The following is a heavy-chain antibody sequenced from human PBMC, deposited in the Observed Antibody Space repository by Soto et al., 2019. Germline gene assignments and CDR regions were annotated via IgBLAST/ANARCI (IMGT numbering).Heavy chain of an antibody. CDR2: IVVDSGNT. CDR1: GFTFADSA. J-gene: IGHJ4*02. V-gene: IGHV1-58*01. CDR3: AKYNYYFFHN. D-gene: IGHD3-3*01. Sequence: SATSSFKASGFTFADSALQRVRQARGQRLEWIGRIVVDSGNTKYAQKFPERDTITWDMSTSTAYLGLGSLRAEDRPFYLDAKYNYYFFHNWGQGSGVTFS.